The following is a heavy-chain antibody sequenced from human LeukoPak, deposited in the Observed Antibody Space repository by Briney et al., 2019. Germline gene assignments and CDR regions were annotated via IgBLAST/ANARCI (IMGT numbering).Heavy chain of an antibody. J-gene: IGHJ6*02. CDR3: ARWEGGMDV. CDR2: TYYRSKWYN. D-gene: IGHD1-26*01. Sequence: SQTLSLTCALSGDSVSSNITGWNWIRQSPSRGLEWLGRTYYRSKWYNDYAVSVKSRITINPDTSKNQFSLQLNSVTPEDTAVYYCARWEGGMDVWGQGTTVTVSS. CDR1: GDSVSSNITG. V-gene: IGHV6-1*01.